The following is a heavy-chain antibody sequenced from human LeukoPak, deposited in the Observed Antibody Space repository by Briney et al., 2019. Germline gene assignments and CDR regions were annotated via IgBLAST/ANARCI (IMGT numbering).Heavy chain of an antibody. V-gene: IGHV3-23*01. CDR3: AKDERDGYNPGYYFDY. J-gene: IGHJ4*02. CDR2: ISGSDGST. CDR1: GFTFSSYA. Sequence: GGSLRLSCAASGFTFSSYAMSWVRQAPGKGLEWVSAISGSDGSTYYADSVKGRFTISGDNSKNTLYLQMNSLRAEDTAVYYCAKDERDGYNPGYYFDYWGQGTLVTVSS. D-gene: IGHD5-24*01.